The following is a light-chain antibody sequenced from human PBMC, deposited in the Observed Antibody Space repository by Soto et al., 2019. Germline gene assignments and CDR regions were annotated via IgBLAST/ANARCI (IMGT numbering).Light chain of an antibody. Sequence: QSALTQPASVSGSPGQSITISCTGTSSDVGGYNYVSWYQQHPGKAPKLMIYHVSNRPSGVSNRFSGPTSGNTASLTVSGLQAEDEADYYCSSYTSSITLVFGGGTQLTVL. J-gene: IGLJ2*01. CDR3: SSYTSSITLV. CDR1: SSDVGGYNY. CDR2: HVS. V-gene: IGLV2-14*01.